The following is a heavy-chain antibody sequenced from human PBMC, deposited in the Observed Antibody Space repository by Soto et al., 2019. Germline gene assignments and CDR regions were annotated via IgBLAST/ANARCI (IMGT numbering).Heavy chain of an antibody. V-gene: IGHV3-13*01. D-gene: IGHD2-15*01. J-gene: IGHJ4*02. CDR3: ARVFCSGGSCYPDY. Sequence: GGSLRLSCAASGFTFSSYDMHWVRQATGKGLEWVSAIGTAGDTYYPGSVKGRFTISRENAKNSLYLQMNSLRAGDTAVYYCARVFCSGGSCYPDYWGQGTLVTVSS. CDR2: IGTAGDT. CDR1: GFTFSSYD.